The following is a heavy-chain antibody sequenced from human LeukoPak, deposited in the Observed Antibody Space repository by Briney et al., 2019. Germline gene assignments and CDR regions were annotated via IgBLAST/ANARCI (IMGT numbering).Heavy chain of an antibody. J-gene: IGHJ4*02. Sequence: SETLSLTCAVYGGSFSGYYWSWIRQPPGKGLEWIGEINHSGYTNYNPSLKSRVIISVDTSKNQFSLKLSSVTAADTAVYYCARWMVGDTFDYWGQGTLVTVSS. V-gene: IGHV4-34*01. CDR1: GGSFSGYY. D-gene: IGHD1-26*01. CDR2: INHSGYT. CDR3: ARWMVGDTFDY.